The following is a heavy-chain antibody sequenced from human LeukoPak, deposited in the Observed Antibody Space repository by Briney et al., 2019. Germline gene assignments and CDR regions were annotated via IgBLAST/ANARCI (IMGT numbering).Heavy chain of an antibody. CDR3: ARIGGVLLERVYYNSGSRPPPLDY. CDR1: GYTFTDFY. Sequence: ASVKVSCKPSGYTFTDFYIHWVRQAPGQGLEWMGWINPNSGGTKNAQKFQGRVTMTRDTSIRTAYMELSNLRSDDTAVYYCARIGGVLLERVYYNSGSRPPPLDYWGQGTLVTVSS. D-gene: IGHD3-10*01. CDR2: INPNSGGT. J-gene: IGHJ4*02. V-gene: IGHV1-2*02.